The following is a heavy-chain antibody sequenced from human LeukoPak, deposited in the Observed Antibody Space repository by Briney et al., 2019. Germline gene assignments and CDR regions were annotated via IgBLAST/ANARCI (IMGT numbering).Heavy chain of an antibody. CDR3: AKSPLGPYYYMDV. CDR2: ISWDSGSI. CDR1: GFTFDDYA. J-gene: IGHJ6*03. V-gene: IGHV3-9*01. Sequence: GRSLRLSCAASGFTFDDYAMHWVRQAPGKGLEWVSGISWDSGSIGYADSVKGRFTISRDNAKNSLYLQMNSLRAEDTALYYCAKSPLGPYYYMDVWGKGTTVTVSS.